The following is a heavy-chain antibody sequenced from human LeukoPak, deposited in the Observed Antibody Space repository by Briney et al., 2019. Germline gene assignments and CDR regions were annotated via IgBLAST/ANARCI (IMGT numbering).Heavy chain of an antibody. J-gene: IGHJ5*02. Sequence: PSETLSLTCTVSGGSISSYYWSWIRQPPGKGLEWIGYIYYSGSTNYNPSLKSRVTISVDTSKNQFSLKLSSVTAADTAVYYCAREGISFQLSPGYDWNWFDPWGQGTLVTVSS. D-gene: IGHD5-12*01. CDR1: GGSISSYY. CDR3: AREGISFQLSPGYDWNWFDP. CDR2: IYYSGST. V-gene: IGHV4-59*01.